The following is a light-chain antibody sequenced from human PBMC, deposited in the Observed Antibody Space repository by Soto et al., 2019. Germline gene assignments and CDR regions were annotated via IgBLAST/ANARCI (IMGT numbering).Light chain of an antibody. V-gene: IGKV3-11*01. Sequence: EIVLTQSPATLSLSPGERATLSCRASQSVSSYLAWYQQKPGQAPRLLIYDASNRATGIPARFSGSGSGTDFTLTISSLEPEDFAVYSCQQRSNWPSALTFGGGTKVEIK. CDR1: QSVSSY. J-gene: IGKJ4*01. CDR3: QQRSNWPSALT. CDR2: DAS.